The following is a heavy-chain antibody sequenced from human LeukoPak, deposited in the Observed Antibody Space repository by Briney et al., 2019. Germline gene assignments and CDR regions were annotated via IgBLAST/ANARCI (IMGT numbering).Heavy chain of an antibody. CDR1: GFTFDDYA. J-gene: IGHJ3*02. Sequence: PGRSLRLSCAASGFTFDDYAMHWVRQAPGKGLEWVSGISWNSGSIGYADSVKGRFTISRDNAKNSLYLQMNSLRAEDTALYYCAKLGGSRRTVRGAFGIWGQGTMVTVSS. CDR2: ISWNSGSI. V-gene: IGHV3-9*01. D-gene: IGHD3-16*01. CDR3: AKLGGSRRTVRGAFGI.